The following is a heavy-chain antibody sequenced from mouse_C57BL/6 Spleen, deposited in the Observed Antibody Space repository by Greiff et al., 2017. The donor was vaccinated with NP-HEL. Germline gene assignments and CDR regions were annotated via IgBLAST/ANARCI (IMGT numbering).Heavy chain of an antibody. J-gene: IGHJ1*03. CDR1: GFTFSSYA. Sequence: EVQLVESGGGLVKPGGSLKLSCAASGFTFSSYAMSWVRQTPEKRLEWVATISAGGSYTYYPDNVKGRFTISRDNAKNNLDLQMSHLKAEDTAMYYWARAPSYASSPGYFDVWGTGTTVTVSS. CDR3: ARAPSYASSPGYFDV. CDR2: ISAGGSYT. D-gene: IGHD1-1*01. V-gene: IGHV5-4*01.